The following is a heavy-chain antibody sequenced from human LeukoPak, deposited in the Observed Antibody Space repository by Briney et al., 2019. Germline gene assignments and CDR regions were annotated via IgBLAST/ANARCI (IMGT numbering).Heavy chain of an antibody. CDR1: GFSVSRNY. J-gene: IGHJ4*02. D-gene: IGHD5-12*01. Sequence: GGSLRLSCAASGFSVSRNYLSWVRQAPGKGLEWVSVIYGGATTDYADSVKGRFTISTDSSKNTLYLQVNSLRDEDTSVYYCARRGATIGDYWGQGTLVTVSS. CDR3: ARRGATIGDY. CDR2: IYGGATT. V-gene: IGHV3-66*01.